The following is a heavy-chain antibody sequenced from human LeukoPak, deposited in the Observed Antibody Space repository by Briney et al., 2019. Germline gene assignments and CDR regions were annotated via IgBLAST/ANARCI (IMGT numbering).Heavy chain of an antibody. CDR2: IYYSGST. D-gene: IGHD6-13*01. CDR1: GGSISSSSYY. Sequence: SETLSLTCTVSGGSISSSSYYWGWIRQPPGKGLEWIGSIYYSGSTYYNPSLKSQVTISVDTSKNQFSLKLSSVTAADTAVYYCARTDSSSWYEDAFDIWGQGTMVTVSS. J-gene: IGHJ3*02. V-gene: IGHV4-39*07. CDR3: ARTDSSSWYEDAFDI.